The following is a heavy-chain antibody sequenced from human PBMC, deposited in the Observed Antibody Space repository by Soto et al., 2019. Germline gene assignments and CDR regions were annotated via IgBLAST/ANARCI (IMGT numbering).Heavy chain of an antibody. J-gene: IGHJ5*02. D-gene: IGHD2-15*01. CDR3: ARGPYCIGFSCLNFCGWFSP. CDR1: GFTFSDYN. V-gene: IGHV3-21*01. CDR2: ISTTGDYI. Sequence: LRLSCAASGFTFSDYNMNWVRQPPGKGPEWVSSISTTGDYIYYPDSVKGRFTISRDNAKNLLFLQMNNLRAEDTAVYYCARGPYCIGFSCLNFCGWFSPWAQRTFVTGSS.